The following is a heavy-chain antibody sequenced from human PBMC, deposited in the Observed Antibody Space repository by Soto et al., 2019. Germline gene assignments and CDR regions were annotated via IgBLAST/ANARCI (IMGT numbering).Heavy chain of an antibody. CDR3: ARFGFTYYYDY. D-gene: IGHD3-10*01. J-gene: IGHJ4*02. V-gene: IGHV3-64*01. Sequence: QAGGSLRLSCAASGFTFSSYAMHWVRQAPGKGLEYVSAISSNGGSTYYANSVKGRFTISRDNSKNTLYLQMGSLRAEDMAVYYCARFGFTYYYDYWGQGTLVTVSS. CDR2: ISSNGGST. CDR1: GFTFSSYA.